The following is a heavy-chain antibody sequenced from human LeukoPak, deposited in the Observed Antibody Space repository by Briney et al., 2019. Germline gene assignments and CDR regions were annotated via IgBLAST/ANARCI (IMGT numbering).Heavy chain of an antibody. D-gene: IGHD3-10*01. J-gene: IGHJ6*02. CDR1: GYSFTSYW. Sequence: GESLKISCKCSGYSFTSYWISWVRQMPGKGLEWMGRIDPSDSYTNYSPSFQGHVTISADKSISTAYLQWSSLKASDTAMYYCARHVDYYGSGSYYYYYGMDVWGQGTTVTVSS. CDR3: ARHVDYYGSGSYYYYYGMDV. CDR2: IDPSDSYT. V-gene: IGHV5-10-1*01.